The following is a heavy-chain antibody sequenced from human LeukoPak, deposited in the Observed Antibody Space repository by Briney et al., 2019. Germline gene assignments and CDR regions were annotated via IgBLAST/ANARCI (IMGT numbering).Heavy chain of an antibody. V-gene: IGHV3-23*01. Sequence: VGSLRLSCAASGFPFSNYAINWVRQAPGKGLEWVSSISESGDKTDYADSVRGRFTISRDNSQNTLYLQMNSLRVEDTAVYYCAKQLVDCWGQGTVVTVSS. CDR1: GFPFSNYA. J-gene: IGHJ4*02. CDR3: AKQLVDC. CDR2: ISESGDKT.